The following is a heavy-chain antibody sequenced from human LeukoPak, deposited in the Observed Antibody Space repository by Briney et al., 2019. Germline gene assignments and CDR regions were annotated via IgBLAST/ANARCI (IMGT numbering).Heavy chain of an antibody. V-gene: IGHV1-2*02. CDR1: AYTFTVSY. CDR3: AGRYVSGSFDY. J-gene: IGHJ4*02. Sequence: ASVKLSLTSSAYTFTVSYKHLGRHAPGQGLEWMGWINPNSGGTNYAQKFQGRVTMTRDTSISTAYMELSRLRSDDTAVYYCAGRYVSGSFDYWGQGTLVTVSS. D-gene: IGHD3-10*01. CDR2: INPNSGGT.